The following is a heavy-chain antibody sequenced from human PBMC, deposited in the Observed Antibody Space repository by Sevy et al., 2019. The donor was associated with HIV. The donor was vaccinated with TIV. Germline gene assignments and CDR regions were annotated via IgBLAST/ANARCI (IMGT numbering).Heavy chain of an antibody. CDR1: GFTFSSYS. CDR3: AKLGASITGTTKAFDI. CDR2: ISSSSSYI. D-gene: IGHD1-20*01. Sequence: GGSLRLSCAASGFTFSSYSMNWVRQAPGKGLEWVSSISSSSSYIYYADSVKGRFTISRDNAKNSLYLQMNSLRAEDTAVYYCAKLGASITGTTKAFDIWGQGTMVTVSS. J-gene: IGHJ3*02. V-gene: IGHV3-21*01.